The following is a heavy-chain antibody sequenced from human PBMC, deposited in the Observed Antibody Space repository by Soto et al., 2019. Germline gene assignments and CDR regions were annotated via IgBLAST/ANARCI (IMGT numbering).Heavy chain of an antibody. J-gene: IGHJ5*02. CDR1: GGSISGSSYS. D-gene: IGHD6-19*01. V-gene: IGHV4-39*01. CDR2: IYHSGST. CDR3: ARTPLTHGSSANWFDP. Sequence: SETLSPTCTVSGGSISGSSYSWGWIRQPPGKGLEWIGSIYHSGSTYYNPALKSRVTISVDTSKNQFSLQLSSVTAADTAVYYCARTPLTHGSSANWFDPWGQGTLV.